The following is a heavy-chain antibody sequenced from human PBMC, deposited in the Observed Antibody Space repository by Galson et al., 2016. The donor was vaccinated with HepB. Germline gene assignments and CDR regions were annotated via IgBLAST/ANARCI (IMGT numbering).Heavy chain of an antibody. V-gene: IGHV3-73*01. D-gene: IGHD3/OR15-3a*01. Sequence: SLRLSCAASGFTFSGSAMHWVRQASGKGLEWVGRIRSKANSYMTAYAASVKGRFIISRDDSKNMAYLQMNSLKTDDTAVYYCARHGLGSSFDPWGQGTLVIVSS. CDR2: IRSKANSYMT. CDR1: GFTFSGSA. CDR3: ARHGLGSSFDP. J-gene: IGHJ5*02.